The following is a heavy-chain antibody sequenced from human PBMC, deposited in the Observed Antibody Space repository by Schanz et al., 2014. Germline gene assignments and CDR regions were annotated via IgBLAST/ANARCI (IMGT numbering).Heavy chain of an antibody. CDR2: IIPIHGIV. D-gene: IGHD2-2*01. CDR3: ARGTMPGTFDI. V-gene: IGHV1-69*02. CDR1: GGTFSTYP. J-gene: IGHJ3*02. Sequence: QVQLVQSGAEVKKPGSSVKVSCKASGGTFSTYPINWLRQAPGQGLEWMGRIIPIHGIVNYAQRFQDRVRITADKSTSTAYMELSSLRYEDTALYYCARGTMPGTFDIWGQGTMVTASS.